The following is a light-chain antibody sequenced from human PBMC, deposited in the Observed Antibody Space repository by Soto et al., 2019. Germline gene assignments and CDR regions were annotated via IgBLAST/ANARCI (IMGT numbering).Light chain of an antibody. CDR1: ESVSSRY. CDR3: QQHNNWPPIT. CDR2: GAS. J-gene: IGKJ5*01. V-gene: IGKV3D-15*01. Sequence: EIVLTQSPGTLSVAPWEGATLSFWDCESVSSRYLAWYQQQPGQAPRLLIYGASSRATGIPDRFSGSGSGTDFTLTISSLQSEDFAVYYCQQHNNWPPITFGQGTRLEIK.